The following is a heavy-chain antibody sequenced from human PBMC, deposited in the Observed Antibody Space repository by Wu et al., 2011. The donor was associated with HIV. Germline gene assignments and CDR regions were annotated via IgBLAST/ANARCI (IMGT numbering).Heavy chain of an antibody. CDR2: ISAYNGDT. V-gene: IGHV1-18*01. CDR1: GYTFTSYG. D-gene: IGHD1-20*01. J-gene: IGHJ5*02. Sequence: QVQLVQSGAEVKKPGASVKVSCKASGYTFTSYGISWVRQAPGQGLEWMGWISAYNGDTNYAQKLQGRVTMTTDTSTSTACMELRSLRSDDTAVYYCARGPRYNWNTGKNWFDPWGQGTLVTVSS. CDR3: ARGPRYNWNTGKNWFDP.